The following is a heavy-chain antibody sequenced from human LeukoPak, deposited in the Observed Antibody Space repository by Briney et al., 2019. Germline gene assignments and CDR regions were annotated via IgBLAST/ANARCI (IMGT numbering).Heavy chain of an antibody. D-gene: IGHD5-24*01. J-gene: IGHJ6*03. CDR1: GFTFSNYY. CDR3: ARAGEMRYMDV. Sequence: PGGSLRLSCEASGFTFSNYYMSWIRQAPGKGLEWVSHIKGNGATTYCADSVRGRFTISRDNAKNSLFLQMNSLRVDDTATYYCARAGEMRYMDVWGKGTAVAVS. CDR2: IKGNGATT. V-gene: IGHV3-11*01.